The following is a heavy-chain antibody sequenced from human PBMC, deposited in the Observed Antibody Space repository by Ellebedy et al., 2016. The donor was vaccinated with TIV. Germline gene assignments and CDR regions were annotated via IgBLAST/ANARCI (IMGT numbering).Heavy chain of an antibody. Sequence: GESLKISXAASGFAFGDYWMSWVRQAPGQGLEWVANINKVGSDIYSVDSVKGRFFASRDNAKNSLYLQMNNLRAEDTAVYYCYGRGDFDLWGQGTLVIVSS. CDR3: YGRGDFDL. J-gene: IGHJ4*02. D-gene: IGHD4-17*01. CDR1: GFAFGDYW. V-gene: IGHV3-7*01. CDR2: INKVGSDI.